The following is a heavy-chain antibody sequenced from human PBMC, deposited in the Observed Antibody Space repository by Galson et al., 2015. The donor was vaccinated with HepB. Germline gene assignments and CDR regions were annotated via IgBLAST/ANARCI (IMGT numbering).Heavy chain of an antibody. Sequence: QSGAEVKKPGESLKISCKASGYTFTDYGITWVRQAPGQGLEWMGWITTYSGNTNYVQKFHDRLTMTTDTSTTTVYMELRSLRSDDTAVYYCARDLVTGTHEKFDYWGQGTLVTVSS. CDR1: GYTFTDYG. D-gene: IGHD1-20*01. V-gene: IGHV1-18*01. CDR2: ITTYSGNT. CDR3: ARDLVTGTHEKFDY. J-gene: IGHJ4*02.